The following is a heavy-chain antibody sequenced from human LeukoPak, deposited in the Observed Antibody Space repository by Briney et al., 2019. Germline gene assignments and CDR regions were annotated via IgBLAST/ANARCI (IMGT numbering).Heavy chain of an antibody. J-gene: IGHJ5*01. D-gene: IGHD4-17*01. V-gene: IGHV3-30*02. CDR3: AKVYEYGDNDWFDS. Sequence: GGALRISCGASGFTFSSYGMHQVRPAPDKGLEGVGFIRYDGSNKNYADSVKGRFTISRDNSKNTLYLQMNSLRAEDTAVYYCAKVYEYGDNDWFDSWGQGTLVTVSS. CDR2: IRYDGSNK. CDR1: GFTFSSYG.